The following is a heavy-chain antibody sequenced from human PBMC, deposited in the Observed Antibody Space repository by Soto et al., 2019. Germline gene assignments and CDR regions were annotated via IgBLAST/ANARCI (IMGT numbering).Heavy chain of an antibody. J-gene: IGHJ4*02. CDR2: IKQDGSEK. Sequence: GGSLRLSCAASGFTFSSYWMNWVRQAPGKGLEWVANIKQDGSEKYYVDSVKGRFTISRDNTKNSLYLQMNSLRAEDTAVYYCAREQLKVVIPDDWGQGTLVNVSS. CDR3: AREQLKVVIPDD. CDR1: GFTFSSYW. V-gene: IGHV3-7*01. D-gene: IGHD2-15*01.